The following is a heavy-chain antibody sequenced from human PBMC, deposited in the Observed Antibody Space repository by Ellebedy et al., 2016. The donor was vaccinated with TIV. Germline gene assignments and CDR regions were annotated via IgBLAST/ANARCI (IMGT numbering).Heavy chain of an antibody. D-gene: IGHD6-13*01. CDR3: AKDDREGQQLVLGGMDV. CDR1: GFTFSSYG. CDR2: IWYDGSNK. J-gene: IGHJ6*02. Sequence: GGSLRLXXAASGFTFSSYGMHWVRQAPGKGLEWVAVIWYDGSNKYYADSVKGRFTISRDNSKNTLYLQMNSLRAEDTAVYYCAKDDREGQQLVLGGMDVWGQGTTVTVSS. V-gene: IGHV3-30*02.